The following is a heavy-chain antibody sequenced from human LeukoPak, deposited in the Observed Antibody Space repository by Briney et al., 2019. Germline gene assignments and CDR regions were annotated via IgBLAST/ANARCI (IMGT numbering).Heavy chain of an antibody. Sequence: GTLRLSCAAPAFTFSTYWMTSVRQAPGKRLQRVANIKQDGSEKYYVDSVKGRFTISRDNAKNSLYLQMNSLRAEDTAVYYCAGGSPYYYDSSGYFSFDYWGQGTLVTVSS. CDR1: AFTFSTYW. CDR2: IKQDGSEK. D-gene: IGHD3-22*01. CDR3: AGGSPYYYDSSGYFSFDY. J-gene: IGHJ4*02. V-gene: IGHV3-7*04.